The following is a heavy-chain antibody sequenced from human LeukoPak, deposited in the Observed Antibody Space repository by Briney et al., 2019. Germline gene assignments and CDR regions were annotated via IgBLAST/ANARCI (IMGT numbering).Heavy chain of an antibody. Sequence: GGSLRLSCAASGFTFSDYYMSWIRQAPGKGLEWVSYISSSGSTIYYADPVKGRFTISRDNAKNSLYLQMNSLRAEDTAVYYCARGLLGGYEPKYYYYYYMDVWGKGTTVTISS. D-gene: IGHD5-12*01. V-gene: IGHV3-11*01. CDR2: ISSSGSTI. CDR1: GFTFSDYY. J-gene: IGHJ6*03. CDR3: ARGLLGGYEPKYYYYYYMDV.